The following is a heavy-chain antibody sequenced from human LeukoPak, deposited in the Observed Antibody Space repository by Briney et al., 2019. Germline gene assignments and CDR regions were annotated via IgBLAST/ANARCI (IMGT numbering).Heavy chain of an antibody. CDR1: GFTFSSYG. CDR3: AKGPRGYYWYFDL. Sequence: PGRSLRLSCAASGFTFSSYGMHWVRQAPGKGLEWVAVISYDGSNKYYADSVKGRFTISRDNSKNTLYLQMNSLRAEDTAVYYCAKGPRGYYWYFDLWGRGTLVTVSS. J-gene: IGHJ2*01. CDR2: ISYDGSNK. V-gene: IGHV3-30*18. D-gene: IGHD5-12*01.